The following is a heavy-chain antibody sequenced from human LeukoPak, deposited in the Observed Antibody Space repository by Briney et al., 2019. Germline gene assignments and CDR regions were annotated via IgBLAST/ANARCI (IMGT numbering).Heavy chain of an antibody. CDR3: ARDRPDYGGRYDAFDI. J-gene: IGHJ3*02. CDR1: GGSISSYY. Sequence: PSETLSLTCTVSGGSISSYYWSWIRQPPGKGLEWIGYIYYTSVDTSKNQFSLKLSSVTAADTAVYYCARDRPDYGGRYDAFDIWGQGTMVTVSS. D-gene: IGHD4-23*01. V-gene: IGHV4-59*12. CDR2: IYYT.